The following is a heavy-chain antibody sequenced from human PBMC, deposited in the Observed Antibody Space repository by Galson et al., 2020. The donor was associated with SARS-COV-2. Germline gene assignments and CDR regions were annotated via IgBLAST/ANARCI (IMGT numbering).Heavy chain of an antibody. CDR1: EFTLSSNA. Sequence: GESLKISCSASEFTLSSNAMSWVRQAPGKGLEWVSGIGGSGGGTYYADSVKGRFTISRDNSKNTLYLQMNSLRAEDTALYYCAKGGRYGDILHYFDNWGQGTLVTVSS. J-gene: IGHJ4*02. D-gene: IGHD4-17*01. V-gene: IGHV3-23*01. CDR3: AKGGRYGDILHYFDN. CDR2: IGGSGGGT.